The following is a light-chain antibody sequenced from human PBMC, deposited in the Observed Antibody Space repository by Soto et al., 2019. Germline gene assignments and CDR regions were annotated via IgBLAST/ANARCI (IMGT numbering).Light chain of an antibody. Sequence: QSVLTQPASVSGSPGQSITISCTGSSSDVGAYNFVSWYQHHPGKAPKLILYEVTTHPSGVSSRFSGSKSGNTASLTISGLQADDEANYYCSSYTSSNTPYVFXTGTKVTVL. CDR2: EVT. V-gene: IGLV2-14*01. J-gene: IGLJ1*01. CDR3: SSYTSSNTPYV. CDR1: SSDVGAYNF.